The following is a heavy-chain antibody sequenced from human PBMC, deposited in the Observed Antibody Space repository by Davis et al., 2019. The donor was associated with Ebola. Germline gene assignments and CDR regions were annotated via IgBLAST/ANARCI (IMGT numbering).Heavy chain of an antibody. CDR2: IYHSGST. V-gene: IGHV4-39*07. CDR1: GGSISTRSYY. D-gene: IGHD3-22*01. J-gene: IGHJ5*02. CDR3: ARDPVDSSGYQNWFDP. Sequence: SETLSLTCNVSGGSISTRSYYWGWIRLPPGKGLEWIGEIYHSGSTNDNPSLKSRVTISVDNSKNQFSLKLTSVTAADTAVYYCARDPVDSSGYQNWFDPWGQGTLVTVSS.